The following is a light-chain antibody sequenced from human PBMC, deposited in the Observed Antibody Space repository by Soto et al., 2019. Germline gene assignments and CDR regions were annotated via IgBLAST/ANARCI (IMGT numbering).Light chain of an antibody. CDR2: DAS. CDR3: QQYNSYLYT. CDR1: QSISSW. J-gene: IGKJ2*01. Sequence: DIQITQSPSTLSASVGDRVTITCRASQSISSWLAWYQQKPGKAPKILIYDASSLESGVPSRFSGSGSGTEFTLTISRLQPDDFATYYCQQYNSYLYTFGQGTKVDIK. V-gene: IGKV1-5*01.